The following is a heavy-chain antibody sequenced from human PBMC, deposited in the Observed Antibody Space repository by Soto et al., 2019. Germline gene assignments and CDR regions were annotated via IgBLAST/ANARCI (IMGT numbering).Heavy chain of an antibody. CDR1: GYTFTSYD. V-gene: IGHV1-8*01. J-gene: IGHJ5*02. Sequence: QVQLVQSGAEVKKPGASVKVSCKASGYTFTSYDINWVRQATGQGLEWMGWMNPNSGNTGYAQKFQGRVTMTRNTSIITAYMELSSLRSEDTAVYYCARGGDDVVVPAAPTWFDPWGQGTLVTVSS. CDR2: MNPNSGNT. CDR3: ARGGDDVVVPAAPTWFDP. D-gene: IGHD2-2*01.